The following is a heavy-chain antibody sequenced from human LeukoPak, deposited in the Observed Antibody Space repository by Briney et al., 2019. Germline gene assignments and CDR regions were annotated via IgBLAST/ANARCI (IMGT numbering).Heavy chain of an antibody. CDR2: IYYSGST. Sequence: SETLSLTCTVSGGSFSSGGYYWSWIRQHPGKGLEWIGYIYYSGSTNYNPSLKSRVTISVDTSKNQFSLKLSSVTAADTAVYYCAANLGPSPTDWYFDLWGRGTLVTVSS. J-gene: IGHJ2*01. CDR1: GGSFSSGGYY. CDR3: AANLGPSPTDWYFDL. V-gene: IGHV4-61*08. D-gene: IGHD1-14*01.